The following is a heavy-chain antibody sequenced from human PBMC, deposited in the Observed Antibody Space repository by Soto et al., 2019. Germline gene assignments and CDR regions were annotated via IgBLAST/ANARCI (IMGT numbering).Heavy chain of an antibody. J-gene: IGHJ4*02. D-gene: IGHD5-12*01. CDR2: TSGSGDNT. V-gene: IGHV3-23*01. Sequence: GSLRLSCAASGFTFGTYAMTWVRQAAGKGLEWVSATSGSGDNTYYADSVKGRFTISRDNSKNTLYLQLNSLRAEDTAVYYCAKGYYSGYDLAYFDYWGQGTLVTVSS. CDR1: GFTFGTYA. CDR3: AKGYYSGYDLAYFDY.